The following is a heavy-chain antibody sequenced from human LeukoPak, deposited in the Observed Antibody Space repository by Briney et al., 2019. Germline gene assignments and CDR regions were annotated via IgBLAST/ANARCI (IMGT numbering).Heavy chain of an antibody. CDR1: GGSISSSSYY. V-gene: IGHV4-39*07. J-gene: IGHJ4*02. Sequence: PSETLSLTCTVSGGSISSSSYYWVWIRQPPGKGLEWIGGIHYSGSTYYNPSLNSRVTISEDTSKNQFSLKLNSVTAADTAVYYCARDVLRWGQGTLVTVSS. CDR3: ARDVLR. CDR2: IHYSGST.